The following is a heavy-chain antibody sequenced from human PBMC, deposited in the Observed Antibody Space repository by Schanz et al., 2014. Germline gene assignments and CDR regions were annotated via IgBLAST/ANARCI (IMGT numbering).Heavy chain of an antibody. CDR1: GFTFSSYG. J-gene: IGHJ4*02. Sequence: QVQLVESGGGVVQPGRSLRLSCAASGFTFSSYGMHWVRQAPGKGLEWVAVIWYDGNNKFYADSVKGRFIISRDSYKNTLFLQMNSLRAEDTAVYYCAKDPYGSGNHYTYWGRGALVSVSS. D-gene: IGHD3-10*01. CDR2: IWYDGNNK. CDR3: AKDPYGSGNHYTY. V-gene: IGHV3-33*06.